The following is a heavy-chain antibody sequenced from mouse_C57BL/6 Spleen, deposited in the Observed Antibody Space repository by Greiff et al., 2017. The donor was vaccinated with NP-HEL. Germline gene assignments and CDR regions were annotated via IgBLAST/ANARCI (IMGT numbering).Heavy chain of an antibody. J-gene: IGHJ1*03. V-gene: IGHV1-52*01. D-gene: IGHD1-1*01. Sequence: QVQLQQPGAELVRPGSSVKLPCKASGYTFTSYWMHWVKQRPIQGLEWIGNIDPSDSETHYNQKFKDKATLTVDKSSSTAYMQLSSLTSEDSAVYYCARDYYGSSHWYFDVWGTGTTVTVSS. CDR2: IDPSDSET. CDR1: GYTFTSYW. CDR3: ARDYYGSSHWYFDV.